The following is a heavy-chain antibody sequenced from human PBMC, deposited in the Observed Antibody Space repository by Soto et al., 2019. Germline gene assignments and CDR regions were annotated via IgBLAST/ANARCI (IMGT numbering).Heavy chain of an antibody. CDR1: GFTFTSSA. J-gene: IGHJ4*02. D-gene: IGHD1-26*01. Sequence: GASVKVSCKASGFTFTSSAVQWVRQARGQRLEWIGWIVVGSGNTNYAQKFQERVTITRDMSTSTAYMELSSLRPEDTAVYYCAADTQVGATLVDYWGQGTLVTVST. CDR3: AADTQVGATLVDY. V-gene: IGHV1-58*01. CDR2: IVVGSGNT.